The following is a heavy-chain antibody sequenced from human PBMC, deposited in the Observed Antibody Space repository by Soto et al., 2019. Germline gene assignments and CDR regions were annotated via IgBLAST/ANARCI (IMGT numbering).Heavy chain of an antibody. Sequence: EVQLVESGGGLVLAGRALRLSCTTSGFTFGDFAISWFRQAPGKGLEWVSFIRNKAYGGTTEYAASVKGRFTISRHELKSIVYLQMNSLKTEDSAVYYCAREEGGYDFDYWGQGTLVTVSS. CDR1: GFTFGDFA. CDR2: IRNKAYGGTT. CDR3: AREEGGYDFDY. J-gene: IGHJ4*02. V-gene: IGHV3-49*03. D-gene: IGHD5-12*01.